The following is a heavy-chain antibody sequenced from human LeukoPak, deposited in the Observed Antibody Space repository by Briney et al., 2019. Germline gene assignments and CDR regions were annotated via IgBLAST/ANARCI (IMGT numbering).Heavy chain of an antibody. CDR2: ISDSGGGT. CDR3: AKLPGRAADY. J-gene: IGHJ4*02. Sequence: PGGSLRLSCAASGFTFSSYVMNWVRQAPGKGLEWVSGISDSGGGTYYADSVKGRFTISRDNSKNTLYLQMNSLRAEDTAVYYCAKLPGRAADYWGQGTLVTVSS. CDR1: GFTFSSYV. V-gene: IGHV3-23*01.